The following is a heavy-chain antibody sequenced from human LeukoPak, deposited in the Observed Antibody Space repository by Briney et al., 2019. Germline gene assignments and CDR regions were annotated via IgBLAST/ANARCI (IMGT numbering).Heavy chain of an antibody. CDR3: ARVGLQYYYYYYMDV. V-gene: IGHV1-8*01. CDR2: MNPNSGNT. CDR1: GYTFTSYA. J-gene: IGHJ6*03. Sequence: GASVKVSCKASGYTFTSYAINWVRQATGKGLEWVGWMNPNSGNTGYAQKFQGRVTMTRNTSISTAYMELSSLRSEDTAVYYCARVGLQYYYYYYMDVWGKGTTVTVSS.